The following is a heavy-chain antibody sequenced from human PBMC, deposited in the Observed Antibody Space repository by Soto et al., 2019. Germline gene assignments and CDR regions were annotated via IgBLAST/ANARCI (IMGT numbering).Heavy chain of an antibody. CDR3: ARAGGYYYYGMDV. J-gene: IGHJ6*02. V-gene: IGHV4-4*07. Sequence: PSDTLSLTCTVSGGSISSYYWSGIRQPAGKGLEGIGRIYTSGSTNYNPSLKSGVTMSVDTSKNQFSLKLSSVNAADTAVYYCARAGGYYYYGMDVWGQGTTVTVSS. CDR2: IYTSGST. CDR1: GGSISSYY.